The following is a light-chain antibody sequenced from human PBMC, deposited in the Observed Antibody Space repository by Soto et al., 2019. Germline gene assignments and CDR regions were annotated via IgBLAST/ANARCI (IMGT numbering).Light chain of an antibody. V-gene: IGKV1-39*01. Sequence: PMTQSPSSLSASVGARVTITCRASQSISSYLNWYQQKQGTAPTLLIYAASSLQSGVPSRFSGSGSGTDLTITISSLQPEDCETYDCQQSYSTPRTFGQGTKVDIK. J-gene: IGKJ1*01. CDR3: QQSYSTPRT. CDR1: QSISSY. CDR2: AAS.